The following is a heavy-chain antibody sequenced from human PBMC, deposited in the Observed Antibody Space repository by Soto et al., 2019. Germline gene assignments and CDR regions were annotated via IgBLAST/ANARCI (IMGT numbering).Heavy chain of an antibody. CDR3: ATWHEREHAYDV. CDR1: GLTISGKKY. D-gene: IGHD1-1*01. CDR2: LYDVDGS. Sequence: GGSLRLSCAAFGLTISGKKYVAWVRQARGKGLEWVSALYDVDGSFYADSVKGRFTTSSDSSKTTVYLQMNDLRPDDTAVYYCATWHEREHAYDVWGQGTTVTVS. J-gene: IGHJ3*01. V-gene: IGHV3-53*01.